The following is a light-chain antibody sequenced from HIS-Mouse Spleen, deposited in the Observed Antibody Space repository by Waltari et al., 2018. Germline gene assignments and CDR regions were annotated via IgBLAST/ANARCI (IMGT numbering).Light chain of an antibody. J-gene: IGLJ3*02. CDR1: ALPKQY. CDR2: KDS. Sequence: SYELTQPPSVSVSPGQTARITCPGDALPKQYAYWYQQTPGQAPVLGIYKDSERPSGIPERFSGSSSGTTVTLTISGVQAEDEADYYCQSADSSGTYWVFGGGTKLTVL. V-gene: IGLV3-25*03. CDR3: QSADSSGTYWV.